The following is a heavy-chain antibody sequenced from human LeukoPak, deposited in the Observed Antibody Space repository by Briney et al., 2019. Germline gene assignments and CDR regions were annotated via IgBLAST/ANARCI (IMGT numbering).Heavy chain of an antibody. CDR2: INRSGSA. V-gene: IGHV4-34*01. D-gene: IGHD6-6*01. Sequence: SETLSLTCAVYGGSFSGYFWSWFRQPPGKGLEWIGEINRSGSANYNSSLSLKSRVTISVDTSKNQFSLKLSSVTAADTAVYYCAVSAAALFDPWGQGTLVTVSS. CDR3: AVSAAALFDP. J-gene: IGHJ5*02. CDR1: GGSFSGYF.